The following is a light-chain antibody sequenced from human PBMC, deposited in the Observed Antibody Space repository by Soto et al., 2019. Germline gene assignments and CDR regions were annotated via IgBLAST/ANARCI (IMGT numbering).Light chain of an antibody. CDR2: AAS. CDR1: QTVSSNY. CDR3: QQYRTPSFA. Sequence: EIVLTQSPGTLSLSPGERATLSCRASQTVSSNYLAWYQQKPGQAPRLLIYAASIRGPGIPDRFSGSGSGADFTLTISRLEPEDFAVYYCQQYRTPSFAFGPGTKV. J-gene: IGKJ3*01. V-gene: IGKV3-20*01.